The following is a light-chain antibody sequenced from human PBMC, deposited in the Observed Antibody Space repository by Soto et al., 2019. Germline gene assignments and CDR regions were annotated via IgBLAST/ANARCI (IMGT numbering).Light chain of an antibody. V-gene: IGKV3-20*01. J-gene: IGKJ5*01. CDR2: GAS. Sequence: IVMTQTPLSLSVTPGQPASISCRASQSVSSSYLAWYQQKPGQPPRLLIYGASSRATGIPDRFSGSGSGTDFTLTISRLEPEDFAVFYCQHYDSLPITFGQGTRLEIK. CDR3: QHYDSLPIT. CDR1: QSVSSSY.